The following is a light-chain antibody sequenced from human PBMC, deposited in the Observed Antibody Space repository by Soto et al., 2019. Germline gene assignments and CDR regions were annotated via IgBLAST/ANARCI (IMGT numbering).Light chain of an antibody. CDR1: QSVSTY. CDR3: QQRSNWPPT. CDR2: DAS. J-gene: IGKJ3*01. V-gene: IGKV3-11*01. Sequence: EIVLTQSPATLSLSPGEGATLSCRASQSVSTYLAWYQQKPGQAPRLLIYDASNRATGIPARFSGSGSGTDFTLTISSLEPEDFAVYYCQQRSNWPPTFGPGTKVDFK.